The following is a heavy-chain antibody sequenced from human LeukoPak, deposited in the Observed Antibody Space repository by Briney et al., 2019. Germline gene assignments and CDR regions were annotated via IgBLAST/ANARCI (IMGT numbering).Heavy chain of an antibody. CDR2: IWEDGTKK. J-gene: IGHJ4*02. Sequence: GGSLRLSCAASGFTLSSHGMHWVRQAPGKGLEGVALIWEDGTKKNYTDSVKGRFTISRDLYKNTLNLKMNSLRAEDTAVYYCVKDKDGSGSYYFDYWGQGTLVTVSS. CDR1: GFTLSSHG. V-gene: IGHV3-30*02. D-gene: IGHD3-10*01. CDR3: VKDKDGSGSYYFDY.